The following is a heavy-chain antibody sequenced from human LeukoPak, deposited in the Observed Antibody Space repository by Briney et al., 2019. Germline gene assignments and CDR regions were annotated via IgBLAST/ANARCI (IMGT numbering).Heavy chain of an antibody. CDR3: ARGRRWFGELLSHFDY. Sequence: PGGSLRLSCAASGFTFSSYAMHWVRQAPAKGLEWVAVISYDGSNKYYADSVKGRFTISRDNSKNTLYLQMNSLRAEDTAVYYCARGRRWFGELLSHFDYWGQGTLVTVSS. J-gene: IGHJ4*02. D-gene: IGHD3-10*01. CDR2: ISYDGSNK. CDR1: GFTFSSYA. V-gene: IGHV3-30*04.